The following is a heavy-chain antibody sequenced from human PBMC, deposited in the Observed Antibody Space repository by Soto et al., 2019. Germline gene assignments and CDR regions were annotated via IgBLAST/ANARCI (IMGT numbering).Heavy chain of an antibody. D-gene: IGHD6-13*01. CDR3: AKEPKAAGLYNWFDP. CDR1: GFTFSSYG. J-gene: IGHJ5*02. CDR2: ISYDGSNK. V-gene: IGHV3-30*18. Sequence: TGGSLRLSCAASGFTFSSYGMHWVRQAPGKGLEWVAVISYDGSNKYYAASVKGRFTISRDNSKNTLYLQMNSLRAEDTAVYYCAKEPKAAGLYNWFDPWGQGTLVTVSS.